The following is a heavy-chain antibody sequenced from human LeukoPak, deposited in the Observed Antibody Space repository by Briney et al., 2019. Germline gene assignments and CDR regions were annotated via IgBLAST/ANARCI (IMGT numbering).Heavy chain of an antibody. CDR2: ISGGGSYI. CDR1: GFTFGTYS. Sequence: GGSLRLSCAASGFTFGTYSMIWVRQAPGKGLEWVSSISGGGSYIYYADSVKGRFTISRDNSKNSLFLQMNSLRAEDTAVYYCAREQGAGVSFAFDIWGQGTVVTVSS. V-gene: IGHV3-21*01. D-gene: IGHD3-10*01. J-gene: IGHJ3*02. CDR3: AREQGAGVSFAFDI.